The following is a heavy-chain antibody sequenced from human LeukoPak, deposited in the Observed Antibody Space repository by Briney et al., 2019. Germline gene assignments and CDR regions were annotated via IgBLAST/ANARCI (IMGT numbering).Heavy chain of an antibody. CDR2: ISSSSTYI. V-gene: IGHV3-21*04. D-gene: IGHD3-22*01. J-gene: IGHJ4*02. CDR1: GFIFSSYS. CDR3: AKIRGDSTGWVLDY. Sequence: GGSLRLSCAASGFIFSSYSMNWVRKAPGKGLEWVSSISSSSTYIYYADSVKGRFTISRDNSKSTLYLQMNSLTAEDTAIYFCAKIRGDSTGWVLDYWGQGILGAVSS.